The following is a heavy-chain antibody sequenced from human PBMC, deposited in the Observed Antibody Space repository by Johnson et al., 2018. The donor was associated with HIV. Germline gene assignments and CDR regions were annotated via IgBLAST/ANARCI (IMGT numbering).Heavy chain of an antibody. V-gene: IGHV3-30-3*01. J-gene: IGHJ3*02. CDR2: ISYDGSNK. Sequence: QVQLVESGGGVVQPGRSLRLSCAASGFTFSSYAMHWVRQAPGKGLEWVAVISYDGSNKYYADSVKGRFTISRDNSKNTLYLQMNSLRAEDTAVYYGARTVGAKEQGAFDIWGQGTMVTVSS. CDR1: GFTFSSYA. D-gene: IGHD1-26*01. CDR3: ARTVGAKEQGAFDI.